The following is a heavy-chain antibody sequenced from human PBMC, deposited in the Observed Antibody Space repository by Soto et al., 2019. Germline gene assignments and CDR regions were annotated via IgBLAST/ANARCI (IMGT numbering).Heavy chain of an antibody. D-gene: IGHD6-13*01. CDR2: IWYDGSNK. V-gene: IGHV3-33*01. CDR3: AISYIAAAGTNY. Sequence: QVQLVESGGGVVQPGRSLRLSCAASGFTFSSYGMHWVRQAPSKGLEWVAVIWYDGSNKYYADSVKGRFTISRDNSKNTLYLQMNSLRAEDTAVYYCAISYIAAAGTNYWGQGTLVTVSS. J-gene: IGHJ4*02. CDR1: GFTFSSYG.